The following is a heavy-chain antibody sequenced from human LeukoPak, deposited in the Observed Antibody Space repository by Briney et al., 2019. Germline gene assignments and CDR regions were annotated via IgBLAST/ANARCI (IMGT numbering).Heavy chain of an antibody. CDR2: ISGSGGTT. Sequence: GGSLRLSCAASGFTFSSYGMSWVRQAPGKGLEWVSGISGSGGTTYYADSVRGRFTISRDNSKNQLYLQMNSLRAEDTAVYSCAKDRLVVAYFDYWGQGTPVTVSS. D-gene: IGHD2-15*01. CDR3: AKDRLVVAYFDY. J-gene: IGHJ4*02. CDR1: GFTFSSYG. V-gene: IGHV3-23*01.